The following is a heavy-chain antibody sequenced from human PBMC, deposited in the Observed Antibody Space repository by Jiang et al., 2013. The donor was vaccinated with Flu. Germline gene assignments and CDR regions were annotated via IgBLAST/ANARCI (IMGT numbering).Heavy chain of an antibody. CDR2: IYWDEDK. V-gene: IGHV2-5*02. J-gene: IGHJ6*02. CDR3: AHRGVVGATSYALDV. D-gene: IGHD2-15*01. Sequence: KPTQTLTLTCTFSGFSLSTSGVGVAWIRQPPGKALEWLALIYWDEDKRYSPSLKSRLTITKDTSKNQVVLKMTNMDPVDTATYYCAHRGVVGATSYALDVWGQGTTVTVSS. CDR1: GFSLSTSGVG.